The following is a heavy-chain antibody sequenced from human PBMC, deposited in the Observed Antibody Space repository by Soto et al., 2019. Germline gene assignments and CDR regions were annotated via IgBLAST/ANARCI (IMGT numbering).Heavy chain of an antibody. CDR1: GGSVSSGGYF. V-gene: IGHV4-61*03. D-gene: IGHD6-19*01. J-gene: IGHJ4*02. CDR2: ISYSGST. CDR3: ARDPYSRGWPDS. Sequence: SQTLSLTCTVSGGSVSSGGYFWSWIRQPPGKGLEWIGYISYSGSTKYNPSLESRVTISVDTSNKNFSLKLASVTAADTAVYYCARDPYSRGWPDSWGQGTLVTVSS.